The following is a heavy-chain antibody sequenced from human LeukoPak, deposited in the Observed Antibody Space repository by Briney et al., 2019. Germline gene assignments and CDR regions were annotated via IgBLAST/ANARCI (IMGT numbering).Heavy chain of an antibody. J-gene: IGHJ3*02. D-gene: IGHD3-16*02. Sequence: GASVKVSCKASGYTFTGYYMHWVRQAPGQGLEWMGWISAYNGNTNYAQKLQGRVTMTTDTSTSTAYMELRSLRSDDTAVYYCARDQLRLGELSRAAFDIWRQGTMVTVSS. V-gene: IGHV1-18*04. CDR1: GYTFTGYY. CDR3: ARDQLRLGELSRAAFDI. CDR2: ISAYNGNT.